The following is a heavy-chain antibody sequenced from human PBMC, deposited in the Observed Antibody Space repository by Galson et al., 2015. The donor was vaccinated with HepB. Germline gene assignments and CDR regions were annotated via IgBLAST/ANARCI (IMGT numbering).Heavy chain of an antibody. CDR2: IKQDGSEK. Sequence: SLRLSCAASGFTFSSYWMSWVRQAPGKGLEWVANIKQDGSEKYYVDSVKGRFTISRDNAKNSLYLQMNSLRAEDTAVYYCAREGCSSTSCYYSYWGQGTLVTVSS. CDR1: GFTFSSYW. D-gene: IGHD2-2*01. CDR3: AREGCSSTSCYYSY. V-gene: IGHV3-7*03. J-gene: IGHJ4*02.